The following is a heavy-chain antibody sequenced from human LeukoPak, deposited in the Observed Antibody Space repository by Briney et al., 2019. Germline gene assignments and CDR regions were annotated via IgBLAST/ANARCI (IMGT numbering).Heavy chain of an antibody. CDR2: INPNSGGI. D-gene: IGHD6-13*01. CDR1: GYTFTGYY. CDR3: ASIRQLGGFDY. J-gene: IGHJ4*02. Sequence: GASVKASCKASGYTFTGYYMHWVRQAPGQGLEWMGWINPNSGGINYAQKFQGRVTMTRDTSISTAYMELSRLRSDDTAVYYCASIRQLGGFDYWGQGTLVTVSS. V-gene: IGHV1-2*02.